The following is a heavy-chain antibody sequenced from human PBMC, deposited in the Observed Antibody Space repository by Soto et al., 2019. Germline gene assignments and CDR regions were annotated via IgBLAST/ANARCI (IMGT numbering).Heavy chain of an antibody. CDR3: ARGGSYYAH. J-gene: IGHJ4*02. D-gene: IGHD3-10*01. V-gene: IGHV1-2*02. CDR1: GNTHTIYF. Sequence: QEQLVQSGAEVKQPGASVRVSCKASGNTHTIYFIHWLRQARGQGLEWMGWINSVSGGTNYAHKFQGRVTLPRYTSTTTAFMELSGLRSDDTAVYFCARGGSYYAHWGQVTLVTVSS. CDR2: INSVSGGT.